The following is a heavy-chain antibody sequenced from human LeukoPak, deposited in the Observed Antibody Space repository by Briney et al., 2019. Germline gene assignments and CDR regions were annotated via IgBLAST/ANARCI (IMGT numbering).Heavy chain of an antibody. CDR2: INGGNGNT. CDR3: TKGSYYDNSGRAYFDY. D-gene: IGHD3-22*01. Sequence: ASVKVSCKTSGYTFTSYGMHWVRQAPGQSLEWMGWINGGNGNTKYSEKFQGRVTIIRDTSASTAYMELSSLRAEDTAVYYCTKGSYYDNSGRAYFDYWGQGTLVTVSS. J-gene: IGHJ4*02. V-gene: IGHV1-3*01. CDR1: GYTFTSYG.